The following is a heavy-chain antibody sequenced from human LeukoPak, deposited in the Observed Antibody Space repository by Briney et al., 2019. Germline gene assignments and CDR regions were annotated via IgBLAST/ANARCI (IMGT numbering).Heavy chain of an antibody. CDR2: IKSKTDGGTT. CDR3: TTDPVKYTYYDYVWGHY. D-gene: IGHD3-16*01. CDR1: GFTFSNAW. Sequence: PGGSLRLSCAASGFTFSNAWMSWVRQAPGKGLEWVGRIKSKTDGGTTDYAAPVKGRFTISRDDSKNTLYLQMNSLKTEDTAVYYCTTDPVKYTYYDYVWGHYWGQGTLVTVSS. V-gene: IGHV3-15*01. J-gene: IGHJ4*02.